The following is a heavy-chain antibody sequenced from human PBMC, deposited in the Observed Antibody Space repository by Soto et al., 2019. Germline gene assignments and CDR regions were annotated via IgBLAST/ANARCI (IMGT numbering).Heavy chain of an antibody. CDR3: ASLRPNYYDSSGYFGPFDY. D-gene: IGHD3-22*01. CDR2: ISAVNGNT. J-gene: IGHJ4*02. V-gene: IGHV1-3*01. CDR1: GYTFSNYA. Sequence: ASVKVSCKASGYTFSNYAIHWVRQAPGQRLEWMGWISAVNGNTKYSERFQGRVTFTSDTSASTAYMELSSLRSEDTAVYYCASLRPNYYDSSGYFGPFDYWGQGTLVTVSS.